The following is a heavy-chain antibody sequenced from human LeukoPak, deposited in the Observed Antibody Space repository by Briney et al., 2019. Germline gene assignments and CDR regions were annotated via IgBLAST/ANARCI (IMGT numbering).Heavy chain of an antibody. CDR2: IYYSGST. J-gene: IGHJ4*02. V-gene: IGHV4-59*01. Sequence: PETLSLTCTVSGGSISSYYWSWIRQPPGKGLEWIGYIYYSGSTNYNPSLKSRVTISVDTSKNQFSLKLSSVTAADTAVYYCARVGNGFDYWGQGTLVTVSS. CDR3: ARVGNGFDY. D-gene: IGHD2-8*01. CDR1: GGSISSYY.